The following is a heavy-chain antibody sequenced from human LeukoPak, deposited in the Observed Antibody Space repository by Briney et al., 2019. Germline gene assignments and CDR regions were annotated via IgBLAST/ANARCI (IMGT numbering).Heavy chain of an antibody. J-gene: IGHJ5*02. CDR1: GFTFSSYL. Sequence: PGGSLRLSCAASGFTFSSYLMTWVRQAPGKGLEWVANIKDDGSERYYVDSVKGRFTISRDNAMNSLYLQMNSLSAEDTALYYCARWGGYSCGWYHWGQGTLVTVSS. D-gene: IGHD6-19*01. CDR3: ARWGGYSCGWYH. CDR2: IKDDGSER. V-gene: IGHV3-7*04.